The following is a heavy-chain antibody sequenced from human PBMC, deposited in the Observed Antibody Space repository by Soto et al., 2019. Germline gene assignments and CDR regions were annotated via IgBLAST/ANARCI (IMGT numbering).Heavy chain of an antibody. Sequence: QVQLVESGGGVVQPGRSLSLSCAASGFTFSNYAMHWVRQAPGKGLEWVTVISSDGSRQYYADFVKGRLTISRDNSKNTLYLQMNSLRPEDTAVYYCARDVPAGGSVGSLDYWGQGTLVTVSS. V-gene: IGHV3-30-3*01. CDR2: ISSDGSRQ. CDR1: GFTFSNYA. CDR3: ARDVPAGGSVGSLDY. J-gene: IGHJ4*02. D-gene: IGHD2-15*01.